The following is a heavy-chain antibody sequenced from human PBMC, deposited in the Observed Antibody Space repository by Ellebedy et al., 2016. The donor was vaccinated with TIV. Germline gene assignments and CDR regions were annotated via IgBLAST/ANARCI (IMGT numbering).Heavy chain of an antibody. Sequence: ASVKVSXXASGYTFTGYYMHWVRQAPGQGLEWMGWINPNSGGTNYAQKFQGRVTMTRDTSISTAYMELSRLRSDDTAMYYCARSYRGYGDYALHHWGQGTLVTVSS. D-gene: IGHD4-17*01. CDR1: GYTFTGYY. CDR2: INPNSGGT. V-gene: IGHV1-2*02. CDR3: ARSYRGYGDYALHH. J-gene: IGHJ5*02.